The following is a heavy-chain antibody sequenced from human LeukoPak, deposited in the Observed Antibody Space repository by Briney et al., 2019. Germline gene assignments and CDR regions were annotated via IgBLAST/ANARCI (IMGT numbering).Heavy chain of an antibody. J-gene: IGHJ6*02. Sequence: GGSLRLSCAASGFTFSSYDMHWVRHAPGKGLEWVSAIGTAGDTYYPGSVKGRFTISRENAKNSLYLQMNRLRAGDTAVYYCARALPPPYYYYYGMDVWGQGTTVTVSS. V-gene: IGHV3-13*01. CDR1: GFTFSSYD. CDR2: IGTAGDT. CDR3: ARALPPPYYYYYGMDV.